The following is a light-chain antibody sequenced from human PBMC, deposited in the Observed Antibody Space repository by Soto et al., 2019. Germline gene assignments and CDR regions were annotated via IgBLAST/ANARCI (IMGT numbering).Light chain of an antibody. Sequence: QSALRPPASVCGSPGQSNTISCTGTSSDVGGYNYVSWYQQHPGKAPKLMIYEVSNRPSGVSNRFSGSKSGNTASLTISGLQAVDEADYYCTSYTSISLYVFGTGTKVTVL. V-gene: IGLV2-14*01. J-gene: IGLJ1*01. CDR1: SSDVGGYNY. CDR2: EVS. CDR3: TSYTSISLYV.